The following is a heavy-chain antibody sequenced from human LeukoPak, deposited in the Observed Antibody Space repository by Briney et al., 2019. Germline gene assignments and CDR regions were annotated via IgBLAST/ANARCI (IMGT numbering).Heavy chain of an antibody. V-gene: IGHV3-30-3*01. CDR1: GFTFSSYA. CDR3: ARATRPIVGAMYI. D-gene: IGHD1-26*01. CDR2: ISYDGSNK. J-gene: IGHJ3*02. Sequence: HSGGSLRLSCAASGFTFSSYAMHWVRQAPGKGLEWVAVISYDGSNKYYADSVKGRFTISRDNSKNTLYLQMNSLRAEDTAVYYCARATRPIVGAMYIWGQGTMVTVSS.